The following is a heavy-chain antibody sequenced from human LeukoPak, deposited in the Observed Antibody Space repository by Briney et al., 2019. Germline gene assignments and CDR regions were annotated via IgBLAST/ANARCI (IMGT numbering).Heavy chain of an antibody. CDR1: GFTFISYG. Sequence: PGGSLRLSCAASGFTFISYGMHWVRQAPGKGLEWVAFIRYDGSNKYYADSVKGRFTISRDNSKNTLYLQMNSLRAEDTAVYYCAKDRYYYDSSGDYWGQGTLVTVSS. V-gene: IGHV3-30*02. CDR2: IRYDGSNK. D-gene: IGHD3-22*01. CDR3: AKDRYYYDSSGDY. J-gene: IGHJ4*02.